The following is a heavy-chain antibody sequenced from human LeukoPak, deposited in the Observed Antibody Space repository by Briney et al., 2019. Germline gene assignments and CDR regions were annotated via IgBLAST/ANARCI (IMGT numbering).Heavy chain of an antibody. CDR2: ILGSGVTT. V-gene: IGHV3-23*01. CDR3: AKDRVTASWYFDL. Sequence: GGSLRLSCAASGFTFSSSSLSWVRQAPGKGLECVSGILGSGVTTYYADSVKGRFTISRDNSKNTLYLQMDSLRAEDTAVYYCAKDRVTASWYFDLWGRGTLVTVSS. J-gene: IGHJ2*01. CDR1: GFTFSSSS. D-gene: IGHD2-21*02.